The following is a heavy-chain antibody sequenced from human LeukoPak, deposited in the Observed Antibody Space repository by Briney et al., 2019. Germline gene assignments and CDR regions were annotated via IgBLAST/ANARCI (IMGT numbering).Heavy chain of an antibody. CDR2: FYVGGAT. V-gene: IGHV3-53*01. CDR3: ARLVATAAGSPYFDS. D-gene: IGHD5-12*01. J-gene: IGHJ4*02. CDR1: GFSVTNNY. Sequence: GGSLRLSCAVSGFSVTNNYMSWVRQAPGKGLEWVSVFYVGGATYYADSVKGRFTISRDNSENTLYLQMESLRAEDTAVYYCARLVATAAGSPYFDSWGQGTLVTVSS.